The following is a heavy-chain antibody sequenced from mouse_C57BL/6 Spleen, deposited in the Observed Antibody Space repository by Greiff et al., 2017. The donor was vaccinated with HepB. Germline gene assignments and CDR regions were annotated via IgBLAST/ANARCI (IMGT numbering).Heavy chain of an antibody. Sequence: QVQLQQPGAELVKPGASVKMSCKASGYTFTSYWITWVKQRPGQGLEWIGDIYPGSGSTNYNEKFKSKATLTVDTSSSTAYMQLSSLTSEDSAVYYGARGGGYVYYAMDDWGQGTSVTVSS. V-gene: IGHV1-55*01. D-gene: IGHD2-2*01. CDR3: ARGGGYVYYAMDD. CDR1: GYTFTSYW. J-gene: IGHJ4*01. CDR2: IYPGSGST.